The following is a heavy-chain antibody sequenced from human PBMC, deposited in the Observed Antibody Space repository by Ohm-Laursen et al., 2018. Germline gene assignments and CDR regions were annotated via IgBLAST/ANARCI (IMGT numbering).Heavy chain of an antibody. CDR3: ARDSRSGVS. J-gene: IGHJ4*02. V-gene: IGHV4-31*02. D-gene: IGHD1-26*01. CDR2: IHYSGST. CDR1: GGSISSGGYY. Sequence: TLSLTWTVSGGSISSGGYYWSWIRQHPGKGLEWIGNIHYSGSTYYNPSLKSRVTILVDTSKNQFSLKLSSVTAADTAVYYCARDSRSGVSWGQGTLVTVSS.